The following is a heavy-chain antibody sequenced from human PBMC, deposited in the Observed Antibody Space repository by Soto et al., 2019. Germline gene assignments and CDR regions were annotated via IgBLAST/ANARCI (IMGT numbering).Heavy chain of an antibody. CDR1: GGSVSSGSYY. V-gene: IGHV4-61*01. CDR3: ARDRGITIFGLVRGYYGMDV. J-gene: IGHJ6*02. Sequence: SETLSLTCTVSGGSVSSGSYYWSWIRQPPGKGLEWIGYIYYSGSTNYNPSLKSRVTISVDTSKNQFSLKLSSVTAADTAVYYCARDRGITIFGLVRGYYGMDVWGQGTTVTVSS. D-gene: IGHD3-3*01. CDR2: IYYSGST.